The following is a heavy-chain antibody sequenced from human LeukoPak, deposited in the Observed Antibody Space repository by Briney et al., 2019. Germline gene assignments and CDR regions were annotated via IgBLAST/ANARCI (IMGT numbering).Heavy chain of an antibody. CDR1: GFTFSSYE. CDR2: ISSSGSTI. CDR3: ARGAYYYDSSGAFDY. V-gene: IGHV3-48*03. J-gene: IGHJ4*02. D-gene: IGHD3-22*01. Sequence: GGSLRLSCAASGFTFSSYEMNWVRQAPGKGLEWVSYISSSGSTIYYADSVKGRFTISRDNAKNSLYLQMNSLRAEDTAVYYCARGAYYYDSSGAFDYWGQGTLVIVSS.